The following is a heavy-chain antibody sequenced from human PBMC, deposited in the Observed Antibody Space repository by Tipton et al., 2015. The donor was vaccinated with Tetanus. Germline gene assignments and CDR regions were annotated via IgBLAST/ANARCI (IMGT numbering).Heavy chain of an antibody. J-gene: IGHJ5*02. CDR1: GASISSSRYF. D-gene: IGHD6-6*01. Sequence: TLSLTCSVSGASISSSRYFWNWVRQYPGKGLEWIGYIYYSGDTFYNPSLKSRVTISVDTSKNQFSLNLRSVTAADTAVYYCARDQGGGRVVRLNWFDPWGQGTLVTVSS. CDR3: ARDQGGGRVVRLNWFDP. V-gene: IGHV4-31*03. CDR2: IYYSGDT.